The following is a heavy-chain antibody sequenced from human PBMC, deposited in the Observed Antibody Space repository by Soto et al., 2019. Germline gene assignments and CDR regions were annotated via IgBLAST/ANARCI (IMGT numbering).Heavy chain of an antibody. D-gene: IGHD5-12*01. J-gene: IGHJ3*02. Sequence: PSETLSLTCTVSGASISSSSYYWGWIRQPPGKGQEWIGSIYYSGSTYYNPYLKSRVTISVDTSKNQYSLKLSFVTAADTAVYYFARLNSYFRRRDGYNPNAFDIWGQGTMVT. CDR3: ARLNSYFRRRDGYNPNAFDI. V-gene: IGHV4-39*01. CDR2: IYYSGST. CDR1: GASISSSSYY.